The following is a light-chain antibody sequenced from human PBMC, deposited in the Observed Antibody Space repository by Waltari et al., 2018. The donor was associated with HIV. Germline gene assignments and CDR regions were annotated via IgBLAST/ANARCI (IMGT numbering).Light chain of an antibody. V-gene: IGLV1-44*01. CDR2: SNN. J-gene: IGLJ3*02. Sequence: SVLTQPPPASGTPGQRVPISCSGSSSNIGSNTVNWYQQHPATAPKLLIYSNNPRPSGVPDRLSGSKSGTSASLAISGLQSEDEANYYCAAWDDSLIGPVFGGGTKLTVL. CDR3: AAWDDSLIGPV. CDR1: SSNIGSNT.